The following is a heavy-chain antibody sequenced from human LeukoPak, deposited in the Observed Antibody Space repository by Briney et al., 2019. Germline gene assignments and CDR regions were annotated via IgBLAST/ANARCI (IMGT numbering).Heavy chain of an antibody. CDR1: GFTFSDYH. J-gene: IGHJ4*02. Sequence: GGSLRLSCAASGFTFSDYHMSWIGQAPGKGLEWVSYITSSSSYTNYADSVKGRFTISRDNAKNSLYLQMNSLRLEDTAMYYCARNTGCGGSCPYYFDYWGQGTLVTVSS. D-gene: IGHD2-15*01. CDR2: ITSSSSYT. CDR3: ARNTGCGGSCPYYFDY. V-gene: IGHV3-11*03.